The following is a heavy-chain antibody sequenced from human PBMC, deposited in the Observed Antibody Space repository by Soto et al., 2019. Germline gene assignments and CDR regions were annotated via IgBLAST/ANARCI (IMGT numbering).Heavy chain of an antibody. J-gene: IGHJ5*02. V-gene: IGHV4-38-2*01. CDR2: IYHSGST. D-gene: IGHD3-10*01. Sequence: SETLSLICAVSGYSISSGYYWGWIRQPPGKGLEWIGSIYHSGSTYYNPSLKSRVTISVDTSKNQFSLKLSSVTAADTAVYYCARVPSITMVRGVINWFDPWGQGTLVTVSS. CDR3: ARVPSITMVRGVINWFDP. CDR1: GYSISSGYY.